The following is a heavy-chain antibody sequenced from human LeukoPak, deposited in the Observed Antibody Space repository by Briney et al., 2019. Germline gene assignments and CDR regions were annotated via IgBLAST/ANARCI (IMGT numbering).Heavy chain of an antibody. CDR1: GASMNTHY. D-gene: IGHD5-18*01. CDR2: MLDTVTT. J-gene: IGHJ4*02. CDR3: ATIKRGNIFGYFDS. V-gene: IGHV4-59*11. Sequence: SETLSLSCAVSGASMNTHYWSWIRQPPGKGLEWIGYMLDTVTTKDNPSLKSRFTLSADTSKNQFSLRLTSVTAADTAVYYCATIKRGNIFGYFDSWGRESRSPFPQ.